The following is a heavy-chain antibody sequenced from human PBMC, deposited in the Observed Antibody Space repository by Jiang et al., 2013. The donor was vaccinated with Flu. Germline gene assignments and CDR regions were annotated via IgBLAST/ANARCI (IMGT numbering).Heavy chain of an antibody. CDR3: ARLGRSSGWPEDDYYYYYMDV. CDR1: GGSISSSSYY. J-gene: IGHJ6*03. D-gene: IGHD6-19*01. Sequence: GPGLVKPSETLSLTCTVSGGSISSSSYYWGWIRQPPGKGLEWIGSIYYSGSTYYNPSLKSRVTISVDTSKNQFSLKLSSVTAADTAVYYCARLGRSSGWPEDDYYYYYMDV. V-gene: IGHV4-39*01. CDR2: IYYSGST.